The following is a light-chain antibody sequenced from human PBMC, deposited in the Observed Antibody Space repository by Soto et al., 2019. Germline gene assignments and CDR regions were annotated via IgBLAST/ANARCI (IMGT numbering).Light chain of an antibody. CDR1: SSDVGGYNR. V-gene: IGLV2-14*01. CDR2: EVT. J-gene: IGLJ3*02. CDR3: SSYTIRSSWV. Sequence: QSALTQPASVTGSPGQSITISCTGTSSDVGGYNRVSWYQHYPGTAPKLMIYEVTNRPSGVSDRFSGSKSGNTASLTISGLQPEDEADYYCSSYTIRSSWVFGGGTKLTVL.